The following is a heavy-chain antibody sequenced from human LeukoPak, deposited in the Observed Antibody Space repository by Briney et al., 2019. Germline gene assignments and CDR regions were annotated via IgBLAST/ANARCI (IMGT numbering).Heavy chain of an antibody. V-gene: IGHV3-21*01. CDR3: ARVLYYDSSGYTRTSFDY. CDR1: GFTFSSYS. D-gene: IGHD3-22*01. CDR2: ISSSSSYI. J-gene: IGHJ4*02. Sequence: GGSLRLSCAASGFTFSSYSMNWVRQAPGKGLEWVSSISSSSSYIYYADSVKGRFTISRDNAKNSLYLQMNSLRAEDTAVYYCARVLYYDSSGYTRTSFDYWGQGTLVTVSS.